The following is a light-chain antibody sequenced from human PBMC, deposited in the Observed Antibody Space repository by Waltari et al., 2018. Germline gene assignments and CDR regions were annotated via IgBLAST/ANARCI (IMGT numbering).Light chain of an antibody. Sequence: SYELTQPSSVSVSPGQTARITCSGDILAKKYARWFQQKPGQAPVMVIYKDSERPSGIPERFSGSSSETTVTVTISGAQVEDEADYYCYSATDDSLGVFGGGTKLTVL. CDR2: KDS. J-gene: IGLJ3*02. V-gene: IGLV3-27*01. CDR1: ILAKKY. CDR3: YSATDDSLGV.